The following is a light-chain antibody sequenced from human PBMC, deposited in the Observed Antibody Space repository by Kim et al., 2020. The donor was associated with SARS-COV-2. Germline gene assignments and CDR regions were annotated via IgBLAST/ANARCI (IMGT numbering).Light chain of an antibody. CDR2: GAS. J-gene: IGKJ5*01. Sequence: EIVLTQSPGTLSSSPGETATFSCRASESVDSSKLAWYQQKPGQAPRLLIFGASSRATGIPDRFSGSGSGTDFTLTISRLEPEDFAVYYCQQFGGSPPITFGQGTRPEIK. CDR1: ESVDSSK. V-gene: IGKV3-20*01. CDR3: QQFGGSPPIT.